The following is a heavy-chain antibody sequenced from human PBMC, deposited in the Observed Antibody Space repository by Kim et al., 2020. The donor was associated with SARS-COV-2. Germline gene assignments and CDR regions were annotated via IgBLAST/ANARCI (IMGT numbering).Heavy chain of an antibody. CDR3: AILERRIAAAGTPGALGY. D-gene: IGHD6-13*01. V-gene: IGHV5-10-1*01. J-gene: IGHJ4*02. CDR1: GYSFTSYW. Sequence: GESLKISCKGSGYSFTSYWISWVRQMPGKGLEWMGRIDPSDSYTNYSPSFQGHVTISADKSISTAYLQWSSLKASDTAMYYCAILERRIAAAGTPGALGYWGQGTLVTVSS. CDR2: IDPSDSYT.